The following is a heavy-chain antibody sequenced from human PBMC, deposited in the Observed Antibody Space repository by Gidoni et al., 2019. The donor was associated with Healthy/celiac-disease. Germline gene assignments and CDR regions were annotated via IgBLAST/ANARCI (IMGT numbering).Heavy chain of an antibody. Sequence: QVQLQESGPGLVKPSQTLSLTCTVSGGSIISGDSYWSWIRQPPGKGLEWIGYIYYSGSTYYNPSLKSRVTISVDTSKNQFSLKLSSVTAADTAVYYCARESITIFGVNWFDPWGQGTLVTVSS. CDR1: GGSIISGDSY. V-gene: IGHV4-30-4*01. CDR3: ARESITIFGVNWFDP. D-gene: IGHD3-3*01. CDR2: IYYSGST. J-gene: IGHJ5*02.